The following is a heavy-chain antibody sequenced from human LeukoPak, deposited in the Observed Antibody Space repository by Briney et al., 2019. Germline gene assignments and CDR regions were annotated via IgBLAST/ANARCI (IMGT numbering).Heavy chain of an antibody. J-gene: IGHJ4*02. D-gene: IGHD3-22*01. CDR3: ARDLDDSSGYTDY. V-gene: IGHV1-2*02. CDR1: GYTFTGYY. Sequence: ASVKVSCKASGYTFTGYYMHWVRQAPGQGLEWMGWINPNSGGTNYAQKVQGRVTMTRDTSISTAYMELSRLRSDDTAVYYCARDLDDSSGYTDYWGQGTLVTVSS. CDR2: INPNSGGT.